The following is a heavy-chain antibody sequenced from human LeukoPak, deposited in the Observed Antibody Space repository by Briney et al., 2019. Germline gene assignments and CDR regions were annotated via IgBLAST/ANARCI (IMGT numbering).Heavy chain of an antibody. Sequence: GGSLRLSCAASGFTFSDYYMSWIRQAPGKGLEWVSYISSGGTIIYYADSVKGRFTISRDNAKNSLYLQMNSLRAEDTAVYYCARATNYYDSSGYLYYFDYWGQGTLVTVSS. CDR2: ISSGGTII. V-gene: IGHV3-11*04. CDR1: GFTFSDYY. J-gene: IGHJ4*02. D-gene: IGHD3-22*01. CDR3: ARATNYYDSSGYLYYFDY.